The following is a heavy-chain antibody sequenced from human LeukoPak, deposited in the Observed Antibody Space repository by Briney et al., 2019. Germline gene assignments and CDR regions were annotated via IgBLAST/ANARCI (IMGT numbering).Heavy chain of an antibody. CDR3: AKERPGGIAVAEN. V-gene: IGHV4-30-4*01. D-gene: IGHD6-19*01. J-gene: IGHJ4*02. CDR2: IYYSGST. CDR1: GGSISSGDYY. Sequence: SETLSLTCTVSGGSISSGDYYWSWIRQPPGKGLEWIGYIYYSGSTYYNPSLKSRVTISVDTSKNQFSLKLSSVTAADTAVYYCAKERPGGIAVAENWGQGTLVTVSS.